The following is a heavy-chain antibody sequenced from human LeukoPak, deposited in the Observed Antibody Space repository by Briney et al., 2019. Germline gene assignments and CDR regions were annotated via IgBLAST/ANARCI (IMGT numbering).Heavy chain of an antibody. D-gene: IGHD4-23*01. V-gene: IGHV3-30*02. CDR1: GFTFSSYG. J-gene: IGHJ4*02. Sequence: PGGSLRLSCAASGFTFSSYGMHWVRQAPGKGLEWVAFIRYDGSNKYYADSVKGRFTISRDNSKNTLYLQMNSLRAEDTAVYYCAKDLGMVVTSYFDYWGQGTLVTVSS. CDR3: AKDLGMVVTSYFDY. CDR2: IRYDGSNK.